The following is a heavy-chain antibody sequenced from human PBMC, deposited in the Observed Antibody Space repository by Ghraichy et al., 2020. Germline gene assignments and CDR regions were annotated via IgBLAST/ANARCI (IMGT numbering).Heavy chain of an antibody. V-gene: IGHV3-23*01. CDR3: AGKTGTRPFDY. J-gene: IGHJ4*02. CDR2: ISATTGST. CDR1: GVTFINYA. Sequence: GGSLRLSCAASGVTFINYAMSWVRQAPGTGLEWVSSISATTGSTYYADSVKGRFTISRDNSQNTLYLQMNNLRAEDKAVYYCAGKTGTRPFDYWGQGTLVTVSS. D-gene: IGHD1-1*01.